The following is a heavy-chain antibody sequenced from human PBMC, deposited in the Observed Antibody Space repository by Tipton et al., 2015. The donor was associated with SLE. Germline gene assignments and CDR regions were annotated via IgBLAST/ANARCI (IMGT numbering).Heavy chain of an antibody. D-gene: IGHD3-3*01. CDR1: NGAFSGYF. Sequence: TLSLTCDVYNGAFSGYFWSWIRQPPNKGLEWIGDIDHDGNTNYSPFLKSRVTISLDTSNNQFSLRLNSVTAADTSTYYCARHKRGVTVGGAFDIWGQGTMVIVSS. CDR2: IDHDGNT. J-gene: IGHJ3*02. V-gene: IGHV4-34*01. CDR3: ARHKRGVTVGGAFDI.